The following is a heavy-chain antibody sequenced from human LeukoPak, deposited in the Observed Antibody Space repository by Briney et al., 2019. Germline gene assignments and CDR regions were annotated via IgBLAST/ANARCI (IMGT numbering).Heavy chain of an antibody. J-gene: IGHJ4*02. CDR2: ISAYNGNT. CDR1: GYTFTTYA. CDR3: ARIPADSSSYYYISYFDY. Sequence: ASVKVSCKALGYTFTTYAISWVRQAPGQGLEWMGWISAYNGNTNYAQKFQGRITMTTDTSTSTAYMELSSLASDDTAVYYCARIPADSSSYYYISYFDYWGQETLVTVSS. V-gene: IGHV1-18*01. D-gene: IGHD3-22*01.